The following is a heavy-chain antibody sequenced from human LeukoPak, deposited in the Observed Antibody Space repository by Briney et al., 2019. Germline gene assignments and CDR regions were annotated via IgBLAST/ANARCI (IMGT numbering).Heavy chain of an antibody. CDR1: GFTFSIYT. D-gene: IGHD3-10*01. J-gene: IGHJ4*02. CDR2: ISSGSGTV. Sequence: PGGSLRLSCAASGFTFSIYTMNWVRQAPGKGLEWISYISSGSGTVYYADSVKGRFTISRDNAKNSLYLQMNSLRAEDTAVYYCARDNTYLWLDYWGQGALVTVSS. CDR3: ARDNTYLWLDY. V-gene: IGHV3-48*01.